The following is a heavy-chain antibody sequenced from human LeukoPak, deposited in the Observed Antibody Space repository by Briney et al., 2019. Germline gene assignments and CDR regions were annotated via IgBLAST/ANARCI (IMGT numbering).Heavy chain of an antibody. CDR2: IDWDDDK. CDR1: GFSLPTAGML. J-gene: IGHJ5*01. Sequence: ESGPALVKPKKTLTLTSTFPGFSLPTAGMLLAWVLHPPGKPLEWLARIDWDDDKFYSTSLKTRLTISKDTSKNQVVLTMANVDPVDTATYYCARSSVRKELWFDCWGQGILVTVSS. D-gene: IGHD1-1*01. V-gene: IGHV2-70*04. CDR3: ARSSVRKELWFDC.